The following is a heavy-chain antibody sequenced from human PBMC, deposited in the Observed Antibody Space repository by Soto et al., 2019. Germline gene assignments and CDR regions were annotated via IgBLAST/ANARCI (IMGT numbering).Heavy chain of an antibody. CDR2: ISSSGSTI. CDR1: GFTFRSYE. CDR3: ARGPGYGRFLEWFV. J-gene: IGHJ4*02. V-gene: IGHV3-48*03. D-gene: IGHD3-3*01. Sequence: GGSLRLSCAASGFTFRSYEMNWVRQAPGKGLEWVSYISSSGSTIYYADSVKSRFTISRDNAKNSLYLQMNSLRAEDTAVYYCARGPGYGRFLEWFVWGQGTLVTVSA.